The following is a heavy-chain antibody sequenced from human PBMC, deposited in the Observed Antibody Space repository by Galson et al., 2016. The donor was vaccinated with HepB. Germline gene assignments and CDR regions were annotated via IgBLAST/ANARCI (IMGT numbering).Heavy chain of an antibody. V-gene: IGHV1-69*01. J-gene: IGHJ3*02. CDR1: GDTFNNYF. Sequence: SCKASGDTFNNYFINWVRQAPGQGLEWMGEIIPIIGTPKYAQKFQGRVTITADESTSTAYMELSSLTSEDTAVYYCAGPVVTGRGYAFDIWGQGTMVTVSS. D-gene: IGHD2-21*02. CDR2: IIPIIGTP. CDR3: AGPVVTGRGYAFDI.